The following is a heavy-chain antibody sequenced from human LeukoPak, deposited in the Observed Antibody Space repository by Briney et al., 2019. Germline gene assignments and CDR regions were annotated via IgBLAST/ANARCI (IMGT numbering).Heavy chain of an antibody. CDR1: GGSISSSSYY. D-gene: IGHD1-26*01. CDR2: IYYSGST. V-gene: IGHV4-39*07. CDR3: AREGLGATTSYFDY. Sequence: SETLSLTCTVSGGSISSSSYYWGWIRQPPGKGLEWIGSIYYSGSTYYNPSLKSRVTISVDTSKNQFSLKLSSVTAADTAVYYCAREGLGATTSYFDYWGQGTLVTVSS. J-gene: IGHJ4*02.